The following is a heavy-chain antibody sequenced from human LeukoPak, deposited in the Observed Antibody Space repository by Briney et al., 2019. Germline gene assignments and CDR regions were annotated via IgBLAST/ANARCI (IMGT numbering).Heavy chain of an antibody. J-gene: IGHJ4*02. V-gene: IGHV3-21*01. CDR3: ARGGNSGWRTPNDDY. Sequence: GGSLRLSCAASGFTFSIYSINWVRQAPGKGLEWVSFITGNSNYIYYADSVKGRFTISRDNAKNSLYLQMNSLRVEDTAVYYCARGGNSGWRTPNDDYWGQGALVTVSS. D-gene: IGHD6-19*01. CDR1: GFTFSIYS. CDR2: ITGNSNYI.